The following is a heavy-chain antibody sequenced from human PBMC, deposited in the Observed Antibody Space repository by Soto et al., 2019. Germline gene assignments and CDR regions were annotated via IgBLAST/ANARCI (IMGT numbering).Heavy chain of an antibody. Sequence: EVQLVESGGGLVQPGGSLRLSCAGSGFTFSSYWMSWVRQAPGKGLEWVANIKQDASEKYYVDSVKGRFTISRDNAKNSLYLEMNNLRAEDTAVYYCARRGYCSSTYCYTGVGGYFYGMDVWGQGTTVTVSS. V-gene: IGHV3-7*03. CDR1: GFTFSSYW. D-gene: IGHD2-2*02. CDR3: ARRGYCSSTYCYTGVGGYFYGMDV. J-gene: IGHJ6*02. CDR2: IKQDASEK.